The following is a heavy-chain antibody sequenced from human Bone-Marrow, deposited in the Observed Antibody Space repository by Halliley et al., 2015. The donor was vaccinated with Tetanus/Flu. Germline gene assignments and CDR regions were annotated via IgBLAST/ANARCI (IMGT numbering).Heavy chain of an antibody. D-gene: IGHD1-1*01. CDR3: ARDTNSGFYYYGLDV. CDR2: IYYSGNT. CDR1: GGSLSSDTSY. V-gene: IGHV4-61*01. Sequence: TLSLTCTVSGGSLSSDTSYWSWIRQPPGKGLEWIGFIYYSGNTNYNPSLKSRVTISVDTSKNQFSLKLNSVTAADTAVYYCARDTNSGFYYYGLDVWGQGTTVTVSS. J-gene: IGHJ6*02.